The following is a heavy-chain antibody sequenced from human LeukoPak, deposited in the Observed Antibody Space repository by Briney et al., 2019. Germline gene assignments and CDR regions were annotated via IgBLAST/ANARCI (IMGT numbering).Heavy chain of an antibody. Sequence: GGSLRLSCAASGFTFSSYGMHWVRQAPGKGLEWVAVISYDGSNKYYADSVKGRFTISRDNSKNTLYLQMNSLRAEDTAVYYCARDLGSWDDYWGQGTLVTVSS. CDR3: ARDLGSWDDY. CDR2: ISYDGSNK. CDR1: GFTFSSYG. J-gene: IGHJ4*02. V-gene: IGHV3-30*03. D-gene: IGHD1-26*01.